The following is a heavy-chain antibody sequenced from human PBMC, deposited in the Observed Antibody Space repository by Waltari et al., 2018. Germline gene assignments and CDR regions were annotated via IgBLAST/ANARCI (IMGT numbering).Heavy chain of an antibody. CDR1: GDSVSSTNYY. D-gene: IGHD1-26*01. J-gene: IGHJ4*02. V-gene: IGHV4-61*01. CDR2: IYDSGST. CDR3: ASTSPTYDYFDY. Sequence: QVQLQESGPGLVKPSETLSLTCPVSGDSVSSTNYYWTWIRQTPGRGLEWIGYIYDSGSTNYNPALESRVTMSVDTSKRQFSLRLSSVTAADTAVYYCASTSPTYDYFDYWGQGILVTVSS.